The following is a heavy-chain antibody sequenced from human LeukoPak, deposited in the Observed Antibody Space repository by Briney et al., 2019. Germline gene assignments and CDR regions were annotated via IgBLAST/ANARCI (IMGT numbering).Heavy chain of an antibody. CDR3: SRGEEEVRRVIIYSYYYGMDA. Sequence: SSGTLSLTCSVYSGSFRVFYWSWTPPPPGNGMKWIWDPHHSGTTNYNPSLKSRVTISVDTSKNQFSLKLSSVTAADTSVYYCSRGEEEVRRVIIYSYYYGMDAWGKGTTVTVSS. V-gene: IGHV4-34*01. CDR2: PHHSGTT. CDR1: SGSFRVFY. D-gene: IGHD3-10*01. J-gene: IGHJ6*04.